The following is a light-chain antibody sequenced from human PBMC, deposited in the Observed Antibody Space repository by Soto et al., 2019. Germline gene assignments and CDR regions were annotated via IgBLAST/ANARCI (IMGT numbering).Light chain of an antibody. CDR2: DTS. J-gene: IGLJ2*01. Sequence: QTVLTQEPSLTVSPGGTVTLTCGSSTGAVTSGHYPYWFQQKPGQAPRTLIYDTSDKHSWTPARFSGSLLGGKAALTLSGAQPEDEAEYYCLLSYSGARAGVVFGGGTKLTVL. V-gene: IGLV7-46*01. CDR1: TGAVTSGHY. CDR3: LLSYSGARAGVV.